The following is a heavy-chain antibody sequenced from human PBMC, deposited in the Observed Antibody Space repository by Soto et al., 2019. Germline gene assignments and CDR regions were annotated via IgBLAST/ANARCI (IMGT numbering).Heavy chain of an antibody. CDR2: IIPIFGTA. J-gene: IGHJ5*02. CDR1: GXTFSGYA. V-gene: IGHV1-69*13. D-gene: IGHD3-9*01. CDR3: ARAIPYYDILTGYGSWNWFEP. Sequence: SVKVSCKASGXTFSGYAISWVRQAPGQGLEWMGGIIPIFGTANYAQKFQGRVTITADESTSTAYMELSSLRSEDTAVYYCARAIPYYDILTGYGSWNWFEPWCQGTLVTVSS.